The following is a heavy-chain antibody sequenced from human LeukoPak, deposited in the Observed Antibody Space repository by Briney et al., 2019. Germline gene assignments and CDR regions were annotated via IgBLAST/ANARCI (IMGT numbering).Heavy chain of an antibody. CDR2: TYHRSKWYN. D-gene: IGHD6-13*01. CDR3: ARGLLIAAAVGPRYGAFDI. CDR1: GDSVSSNSAA. Sequence: SQTLSLTCAISGDSVSSNSAAWNWIRQSPSRGLEWLGRTYHRSKWYNDYAVSVKSRITINPDTSKNQFSLQLNSVTPEDTAVYYCARGLLIAAAVGPRYGAFDIWGQGTMVTVSS. V-gene: IGHV6-1*01. J-gene: IGHJ3*02.